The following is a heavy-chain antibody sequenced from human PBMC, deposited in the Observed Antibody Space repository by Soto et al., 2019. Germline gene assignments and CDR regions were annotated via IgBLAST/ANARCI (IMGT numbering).Heavy chain of an antibody. Sequence: SETLSVTCAVYGGSFSGYFWSWIRQPPGKGLEWIGDINHSGTTNQSPSLKSRVTISVDTSKNQFSLKLKSLTAADTAVYYCARGIISTPAVQGDAPDNCYFDSWGLGTLVTVSS. CDR1: GGSFSGYF. J-gene: IGHJ4*02. V-gene: IGHV4-34*01. CDR2: INHSGTT. D-gene: IGHD1-1*01. CDR3: ARGIISTPAVQGDAPDNCYFDS.